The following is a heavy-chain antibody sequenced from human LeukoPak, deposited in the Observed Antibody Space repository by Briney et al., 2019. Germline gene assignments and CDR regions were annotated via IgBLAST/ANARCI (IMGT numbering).Heavy chain of an antibody. J-gene: IGHJ4*02. CDR1: GFSLSTSGMR. Sequence: SGPALVQPTPTLTLTCTFSGFSLSTSGMRVSWIRQPPVKALEWLARIDWDDDKFYSTSLKTRLTISKDTSKNQVVLTMTNMDPVDTATYYCARTLPFYGSGSQPFDCWGQGTLVTVSS. CDR2: IDWDDDK. V-gene: IGHV2-70*04. D-gene: IGHD3-10*01. CDR3: ARTLPFYGSGSQPFDC.